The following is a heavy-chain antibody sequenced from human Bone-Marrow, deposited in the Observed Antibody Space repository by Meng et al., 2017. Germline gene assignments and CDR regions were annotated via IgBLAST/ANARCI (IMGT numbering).Heavy chain of an antibody. V-gene: IGHV4-4*02. CDR3: AASPGWWRIDS. J-gene: IGHJ4*02. CDR1: GASVSSGYW. Sequence: QVQPQESGPGLVKSSGTLSLTCGVSGASVSSGYWWTWVRQPPGKGLEWIGEFHHSGTTNYNPSLRSRVTISVDTSKNQFSLRLTSVTAADTAVYYCAASPGWWRIDSWGQGTLVTVSS. D-gene: IGHD6-19*01. CDR2: FHHSGTT.